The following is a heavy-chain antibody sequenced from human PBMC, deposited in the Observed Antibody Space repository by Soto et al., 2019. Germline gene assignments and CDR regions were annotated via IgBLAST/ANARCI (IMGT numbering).Heavy chain of an antibody. V-gene: IGHV1-69*02. CDR3: ASSYGSGYRAFDY. CDR1: GDTFTFYS. D-gene: IGHD3-10*01. Sequence: QVQLVQSGAEVKRPGSSVKVSCKASGDTFTFYSINWVRQAPGLGLEWMGRINPILRKSNYAQRFQGSVTITADKSTSTAYMELSSLRSEDTAIYYCASSYGSGYRAFDYWGQGALVTVSS. J-gene: IGHJ4*02. CDR2: INPILRKS.